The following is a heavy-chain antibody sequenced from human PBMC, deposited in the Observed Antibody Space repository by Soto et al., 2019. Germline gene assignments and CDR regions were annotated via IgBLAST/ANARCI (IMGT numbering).Heavy chain of an antibody. V-gene: IGHV4-34*01. CDR3: ARGVDSSSHFYYYYGMDD. CDR2: INHSGST. Sequence: SETLSLTCAVYGGSFSGYYWSWIRQPPGKGLEWIGEINHSGSTNYNPSLKSRVTISVDTSKNQFSLKLSSVTAADTAVYYCARGVDSSSHFYYYYGMDDWGQGTTVTVSS. J-gene: IGHJ6*02. CDR1: GGSFSGYY. D-gene: IGHD6-6*01.